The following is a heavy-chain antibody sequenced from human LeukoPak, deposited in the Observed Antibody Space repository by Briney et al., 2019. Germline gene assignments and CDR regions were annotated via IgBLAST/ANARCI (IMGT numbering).Heavy chain of an antibody. CDR2: INTNTGNP. Sequence: ASVKVSCKASGYTFTSYDINWVRQATGQGLEWMGWINTNTGNPTYAQGFTGRFVFSLDTSVSTAYLQISSLKAEDTAVYYCARNYGSGSYSILFDYWGQGTQVTVSS. V-gene: IGHV7-4-1*02. D-gene: IGHD3-10*01. CDR3: ARNYGSGSYSILFDY. CDR1: GYTFTSYD. J-gene: IGHJ4*02.